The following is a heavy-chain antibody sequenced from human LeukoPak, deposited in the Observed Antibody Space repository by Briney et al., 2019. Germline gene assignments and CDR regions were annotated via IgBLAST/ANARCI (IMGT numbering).Heavy chain of an antibody. CDR3: ARDLLAVAAMGAFDF. CDR2: ISRGSTYI. D-gene: IGHD6-19*01. V-gene: IGHV3-21*01. Sequence: GGSLRLSCAASGFTFSSYDMNWVRQAPGKGLEWVSSISRGSTYIYYADSVKGRFTISRDNPKNSLYLQMNSPRAEDTAIYYCARDLLAVAAMGAFDFWGQGTMVAVSS. J-gene: IGHJ3*01. CDR1: GFTFSSYD.